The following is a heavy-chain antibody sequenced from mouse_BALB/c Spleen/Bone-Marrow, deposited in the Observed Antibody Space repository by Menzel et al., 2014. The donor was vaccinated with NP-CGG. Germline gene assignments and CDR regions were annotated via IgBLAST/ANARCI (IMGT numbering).Heavy chain of an antibody. CDR3: ARPLYDGYYP. V-gene: IGHV1-54*02. CDR2: INPGSDIT. CDR1: GYAFTNYL. D-gene: IGHD2-3*01. Sequence: QVQLQQSGAELVRPGTSVKVSCKASGYAFTNYLIEWVKQRPGQGLEWIGVINPGSDITNYIEKFKGKATFTADTSSNTAYTQLSSLTSEDSAVYYCARPLYDGYYPWGQGTTLTVSS. J-gene: IGHJ2*01.